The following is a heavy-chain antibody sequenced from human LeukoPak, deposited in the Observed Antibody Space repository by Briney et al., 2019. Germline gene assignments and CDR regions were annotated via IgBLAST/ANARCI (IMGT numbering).Heavy chain of an antibody. Sequence: SETLSLTCAVYGGSFSGYYWSWIRQPPGKELEWIGEINHSGTTNYNSSLKSRVTVSVDTSKNQFSLKLSSVTAADKAVYYCARRYSGSYGLYSHHSMDVWGKGTTVTISS. V-gene: IGHV4-34*01. D-gene: IGHD1-26*01. J-gene: IGHJ6*03. CDR1: GGSFSGYY. CDR3: ARRYSGSYGLYSHHSMDV. CDR2: INHSGTT.